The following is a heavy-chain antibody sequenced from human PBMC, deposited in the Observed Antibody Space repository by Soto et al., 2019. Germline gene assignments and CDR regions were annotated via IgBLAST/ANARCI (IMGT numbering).Heavy chain of an antibody. CDR3: VGGQYYFDY. D-gene: IGHD3-10*01. V-gene: IGHV3-30*03. CDR2: ISYDGSDK. J-gene: IGHJ4*02. Sequence: QVQLVESGGGVVQPGRSLRLSCAASGFPFTSYGMHWVREGPDKGLEWVAIISYDGSDKYYADSVKGRFTISRDNSKNTLYLQMNSLRPEDTALYYCVGGQYYFDYRGQGPLVIVS. CDR1: GFPFTSYG.